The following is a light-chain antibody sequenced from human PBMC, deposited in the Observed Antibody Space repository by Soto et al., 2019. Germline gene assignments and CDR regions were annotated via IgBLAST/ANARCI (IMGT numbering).Light chain of an antibody. V-gene: IGKV1-5*03. CDR1: KSINKW. J-gene: IGKJ2*01. Sequence: DIQMTQSPATLSASVGERVTITCRASKSINKWLAWYQQQPGKAPKLLIYKASSLQSGVPSRFSGSGSGTEFTLTISILQPDDFATYYCLQYNSHLYIFGQGTKLEIK. CDR3: LQYNSHLYI. CDR2: KAS.